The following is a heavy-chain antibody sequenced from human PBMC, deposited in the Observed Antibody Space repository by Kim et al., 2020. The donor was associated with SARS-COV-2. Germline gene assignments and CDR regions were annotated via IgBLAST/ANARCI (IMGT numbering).Heavy chain of an antibody. D-gene: IGHD3-16*01. J-gene: IGHJ3*02. Sequence: LKSRVTISVDTSKNQCSLKLSSVTAADTAVYYCARRWSMITFGGTGAFDIWGQGTMVTVSS. CDR3: ARRWSMITFGGTGAFDI. V-gene: IGHV4-39*01.